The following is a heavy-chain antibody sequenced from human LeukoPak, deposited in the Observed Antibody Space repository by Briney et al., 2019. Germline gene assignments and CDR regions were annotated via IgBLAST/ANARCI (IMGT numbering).Heavy chain of an antibody. V-gene: IGHV4-59*08. J-gene: IGHJ4*02. CDR1: GGSISSYY. D-gene: IGHD5-24*01. CDR2: IYYSGST. CDR3: ARGARAGYNLEPFDY. Sequence: SQTLSLTCAVSGGSISSYYWSWIRQPPGKGLEWIGYIYYSGSTKYNPSLKSRVTISVDTSKNQFSLKLSSVTAADTAVYYCARGARAGYNLEPFDYWGQGTLVTVSS.